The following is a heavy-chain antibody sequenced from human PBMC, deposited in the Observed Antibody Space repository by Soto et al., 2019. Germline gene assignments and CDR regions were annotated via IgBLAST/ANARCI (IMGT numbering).Heavy chain of an antibody. CDR3: ARDSSGRQYYGMDV. CDR1: GFIFSDYS. V-gene: IGHV3-48*02. CDR2: ITTTSSTM. D-gene: IGHD3-22*01. J-gene: IGHJ6*02. Sequence: RGSVRLYCTPSGFIFSDYSMNWVRQAPGKGLEWISYITTTSSTMYYADSVKGRFTISRDNAKNSLYLQMNSLRDEDTAVYYCARDSSGRQYYGMDVWGQGTTVTVSS.